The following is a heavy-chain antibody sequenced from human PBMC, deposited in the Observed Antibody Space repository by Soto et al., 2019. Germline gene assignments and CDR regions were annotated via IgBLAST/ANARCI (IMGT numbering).Heavy chain of an antibody. CDR2: IIPIFGTA. Sequence: QVQLVQSGAEVKKPGSSVKVSCKASGGTLSSYAISWVRQAPGQGLEWMGGIIPIFGTANYAQKFQGRVTITADESTSTASMELSSLRSEDTAVYYCARGLGSSSPPYYYYYGMDVWGQGTTVTVSS. V-gene: IGHV1-69*01. CDR1: GGTLSSYA. D-gene: IGHD6-6*01. CDR3: ARGLGSSSPPYYYYYGMDV. J-gene: IGHJ6*02.